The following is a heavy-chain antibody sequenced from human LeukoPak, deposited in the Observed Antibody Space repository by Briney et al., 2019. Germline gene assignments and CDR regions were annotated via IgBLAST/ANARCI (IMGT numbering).Heavy chain of an antibody. CDR2: ISSDGSNE. J-gene: IGHJ4*02. CDR1: GFPFSTYA. CDR3: ARGVATTDY. V-gene: IGHV3-30*03. D-gene: IGHD5-12*01. Sequence: GGSLRLSCAASGFPFSTYAMCWVRQAPGEGLEWVSAISSDGSNEHYADSVKGRFTVSRDNSKNTVYLQMNCLRPEDTAVYYCARGVATTDYWGQGTLVTVSS.